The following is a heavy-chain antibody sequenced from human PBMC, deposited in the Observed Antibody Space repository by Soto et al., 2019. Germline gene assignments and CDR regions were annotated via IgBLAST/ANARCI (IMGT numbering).Heavy chain of an antibody. CDR2: IYPGDSDT. Sequence: PGESLKISCKGSGYSFTSYWIGWVRQMPGKGLEWMGIIYPGDSDTRYSPSFQGQVTISADKSISTAYLQWSSLKASDTAMYYCARPHYDILSGYPDYYFAYWGQGTLVTV. D-gene: IGHD3-9*01. CDR1: GYSFTSYW. CDR3: ARPHYDILSGYPDYYFAY. J-gene: IGHJ4*02. V-gene: IGHV5-51*01.